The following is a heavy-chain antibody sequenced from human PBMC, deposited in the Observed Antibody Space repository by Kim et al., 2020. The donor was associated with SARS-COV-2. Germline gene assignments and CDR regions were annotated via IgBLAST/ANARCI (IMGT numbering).Heavy chain of an antibody. D-gene: IGHD3-3*01. V-gene: IGHV3-33*06. CDR2: IWYDGSNK. CDR3: AKDLYYGEYDFWSGYLGGAYMDV. Sequence: GGSLRLSCAASGFTFSSYAMHWVRQAPGKGLEWVAVIWYDGSNKYYADSVKGRFTISRDNSKNTLYLQMNSLRAEDTAVYYCAKDLYYGEYDFWSGYLGGAYMDVWGQGTTVTVSS. CDR1: GFTFSSYA. J-gene: IGHJ6*02.